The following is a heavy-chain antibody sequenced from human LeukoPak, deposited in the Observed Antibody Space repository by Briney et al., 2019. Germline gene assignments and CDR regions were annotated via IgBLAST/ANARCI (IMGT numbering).Heavy chain of an antibody. CDR3: ARVNPVAYYGMDV. CDR1: GGSISSGGYY. CDR2: IYYSGST. D-gene: IGHD2-15*01. Sequence: SQTLSLTCTVSGGSISSGGYYWSWIRQHPGEGLEWIGYIYYSGSTYYNPSLKSRVTISVDTSKNQFSLKLSSVTAADTAVYYCARVNPVAYYGMDVWGQGTTVTVSS. J-gene: IGHJ6*02. V-gene: IGHV4-31*03.